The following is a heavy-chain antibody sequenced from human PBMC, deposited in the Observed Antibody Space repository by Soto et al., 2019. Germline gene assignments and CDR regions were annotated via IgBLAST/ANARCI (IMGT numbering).Heavy chain of an antibody. CDR2: FDPEDGET. V-gene: IGHV1-24*01. CDR1: GYTLTELS. J-gene: IGHJ4*02. D-gene: IGHD6-19*01. CDR3: APAAGIAVAGRFDY. Sequence: ASVKVSCKVSGYTLTELSMHWVRQAPGKGLEWMGGFDPEDGETIYAQKFQGRVTMTEDTSTDTAYMELSSLRSEDTAVYYCAPAAGIAVAGRFDYWGQGTLVTVSS.